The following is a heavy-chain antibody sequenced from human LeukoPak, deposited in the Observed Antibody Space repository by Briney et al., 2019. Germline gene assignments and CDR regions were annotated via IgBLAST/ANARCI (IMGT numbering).Heavy chain of an antibody. CDR1: GGNFNNYA. J-gene: IGHJ4*02. CDR3: ARVGVYCTTTTCLDY. CDR2: IIPLFGIT. D-gene: IGHD2-2*01. V-gene: IGHV1-69*13. Sequence: SVKVSCKVSGGNFNNYAISWVRQAPGQGLQWMGGIIPLFGITNYTQKYEGRLTITAHESTHTAYMELSSLRSDDTGVYYCARVGVYCTTTTCLDYWGQGTLVTVSS.